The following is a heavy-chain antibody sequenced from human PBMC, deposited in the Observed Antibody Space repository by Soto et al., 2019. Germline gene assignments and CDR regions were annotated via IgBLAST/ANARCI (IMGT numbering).Heavy chain of an antibody. J-gene: IGHJ4*02. V-gene: IGHV4-39*07. D-gene: IGHD5-12*01. CDR2: IYYSGST. CDR1: GGSISSSSYY. Sequence: PSETLSLTCTVSGGSISSSSYYWVWIRQPPGKGLEWIGYIYYSGSTYYNPSLKSRVTISVDRSKNQFSLKLSSVTAADTAVYYCAAGGGLPRYYWGQGTLVTVSS. CDR3: AAGGGLPRYY.